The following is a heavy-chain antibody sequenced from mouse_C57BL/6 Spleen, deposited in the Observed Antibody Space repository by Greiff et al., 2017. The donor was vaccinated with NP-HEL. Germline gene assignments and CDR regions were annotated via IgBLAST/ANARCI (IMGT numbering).Heavy chain of an antibody. D-gene: IGHD2-3*01. CDR2: IYPGSGNT. CDR3: AREGEGYYVWFAY. CDR1: GYSFTSYY. V-gene: IGHV1-66*01. Sequence: QVQLKQSGPELVKPGASVKISCKASGYSFTSYYIHWVKQRPGQGLEWIGWIYPGSGNTKYNEKFKGKAPLTADPSSSTAYMNLSSLTSEDSAVYYCAREGEGYYVWFAYWGQGTLVTVSA. J-gene: IGHJ3*01.